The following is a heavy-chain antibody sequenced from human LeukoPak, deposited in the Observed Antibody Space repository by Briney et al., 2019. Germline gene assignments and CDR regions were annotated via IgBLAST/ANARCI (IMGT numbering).Heavy chain of an antibody. CDR1: GFTLSNYA. V-gene: IGHV3-30*02. D-gene: IGHD2-21*01. Sequence: GGSLRLSCAASGFTLSNYAMTWVRQAPGKGLEWVAFIRYDGSNKYYADSVKGRFTISRDNSKNTLYLQMNSLRAEDTAVYYCAKAAYCGGDCPQFDYWGQGTLVTVSS. CDR3: AKAAYCGGDCPQFDY. CDR2: IRYDGSNK. J-gene: IGHJ4*02.